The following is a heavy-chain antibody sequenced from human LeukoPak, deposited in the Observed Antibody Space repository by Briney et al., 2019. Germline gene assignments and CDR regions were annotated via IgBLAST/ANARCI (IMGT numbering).Heavy chain of an antibody. CDR3: ARHDWCDP. V-gene: IGHV3-66*04. Sequence: GGSLRLSCAVSGFTVSSDYMGWVRQAPGKGLEWVSVIYSGSGSRTYYTDSVKGRFTISRDNSKNTVYLQMSSLRAEDTAVYYCARHDWCDPWSQGTRVTVSS. CDR1: GFTVSSDY. CDR2: IYSGSGSRT. J-gene: IGHJ5*02.